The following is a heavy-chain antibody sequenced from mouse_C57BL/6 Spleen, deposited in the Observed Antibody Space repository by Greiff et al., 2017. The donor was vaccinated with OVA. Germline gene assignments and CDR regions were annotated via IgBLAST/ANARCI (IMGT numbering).Heavy chain of an antibody. CDR3: ARLKTPNWDYFDY. D-gene: IGHD4-1*01. CDR2: IDPSDSYT. J-gene: IGHJ2*01. V-gene: IGHV1-69*01. Sequence: QVQLQQPGAELVMPGASVKLSCKASGYTFTSYWMHWVKQRPGQGLEWIGEIDPSDSYTNYNQKFKGKSTLTVDKSSSTAYMQLSSLTSEDSAVYYCARLKTPNWDYFDYWGQGTTLTVSS. CDR1: GYTFTSYW.